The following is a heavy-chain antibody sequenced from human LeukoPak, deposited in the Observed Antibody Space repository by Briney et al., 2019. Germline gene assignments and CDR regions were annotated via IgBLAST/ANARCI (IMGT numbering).Heavy chain of an antibody. Sequence: PSETLSLTCTVSGGSISSYYWSWIRQPPGKGLEWIGYIYYSGSTNYNPSLKSRVTISVDTSKNQFSLKLSSVTAADTAVYYCARGQFNDFWSGPCDYWGQGTLVTVSS. D-gene: IGHD3-3*01. J-gene: IGHJ4*02. CDR1: GGSISSYY. CDR2: IYYSGST. V-gene: IGHV4-59*01. CDR3: ARGQFNDFWSGPCDY.